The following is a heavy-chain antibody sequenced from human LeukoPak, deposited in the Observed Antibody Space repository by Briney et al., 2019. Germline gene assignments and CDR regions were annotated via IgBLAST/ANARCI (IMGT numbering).Heavy chain of an antibody. D-gene: IGHD6-19*01. Sequence: PSETLSLTCTVSGGPISSYYWSWIRQPPGKGLEWIGCITYSGSTNYNPSLESRVTISLDTSKNQFSLKLTSVTAADTAVYYCARDRGSSGNNYYFDYWGQGTLVTASS. CDR1: GGPISSYY. CDR2: ITYSGST. CDR3: ARDRGSSGNNYYFDY. J-gene: IGHJ4*02. V-gene: IGHV4-59*01.